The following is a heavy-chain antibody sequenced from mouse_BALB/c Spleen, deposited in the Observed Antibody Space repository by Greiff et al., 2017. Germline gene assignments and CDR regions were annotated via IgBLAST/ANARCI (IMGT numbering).Heavy chain of an antibody. CDR2: ISDGGSYT. CDR1: GFTFSDYY. J-gene: IGHJ2*01. Sequence: EVKVVESGGGLVKPGGSLKLSCAASGFTFSDYYMYWVRQTPEKRLEWVATISDGGSYTYYPDSVKGRFTISRDNAKNNLYLQMSSLKSEDTAMYYCARDRGTALDYWGQGTTLTVSS. D-gene: IGHD2-14*01. V-gene: IGHV5-4*02. CDR3: ARDRGTALDY.